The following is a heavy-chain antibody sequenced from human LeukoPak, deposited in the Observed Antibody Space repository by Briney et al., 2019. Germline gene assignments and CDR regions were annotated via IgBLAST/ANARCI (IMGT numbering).Heavy chain of an antibody. CDR3: AKGSIVGAFDY. CDR2: IKEGGTEI. CDR1: GSTFSRYW. Sequence: GGSLRLSCAASGSTFSRYWMTWVRQAPGKGLEWVANIKEGGTEINYVNSVKGRFTISRDNAKNSLYLQMNSLRAEDTAVYYCAKGSIVGAFDYWGQGTLVTVSS. D-gene: IGHD1-26*01. V-gene: IGHV3-7*01. J-gene: IGHJ4*02.